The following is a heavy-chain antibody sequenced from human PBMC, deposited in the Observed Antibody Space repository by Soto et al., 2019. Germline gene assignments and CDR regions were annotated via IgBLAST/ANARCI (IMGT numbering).Heavy chain of an antibody. CDR2: ISAYNGNT. V-gene: IGHV1-18*01. D-gene: IGHD3-22*01. Sequence: ASVKVSCKASGYTFTSYGISWVRQAPGQGLEWMGWISAYNGNTNYAQKLQGRVTMTTDTSTSTAYMELSSLRSEGTAVYYCASGNYYDSNPTPRFQHWGQGTLVTVSS. J-gene: IGHJ1*01. CDR3: ASGNYYDSNPTPRFQH. CDR1: GYTFTSYG.